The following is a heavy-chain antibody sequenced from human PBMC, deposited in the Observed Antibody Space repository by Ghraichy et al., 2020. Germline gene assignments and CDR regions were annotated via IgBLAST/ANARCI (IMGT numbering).Heavy chain of an antibody. CDR1: GFTFSSYS. CDR3: ARDSSGWSWGAFDI. CDR2: ISSSSSYI. D-gene: IGHD6-19*01. Sequence: LSLTYAASGFTFSSYSMNWVRQAPGKGLEWVSSISSSSSYIYYADSVKGRFTISRDNAKNSLYLQMNSLRAEDTAVYYCARDSSGWSWGAFDIWGQGTMVTVSS. J-gene: IGHJ3*02. V-gene: IGHV3-21*01.